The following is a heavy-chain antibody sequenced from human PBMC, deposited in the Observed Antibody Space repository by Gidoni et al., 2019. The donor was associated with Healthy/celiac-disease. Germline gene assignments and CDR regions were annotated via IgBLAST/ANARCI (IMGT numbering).Heavy chain of an antibody. J-gene: IGHJ5*02. D-gene: IGHD1-7*01. CDR1: GYSISSGYY. CDR3: ARSPRGTNWFDP. CDR2: IYHSGSP. V-gene: IGHV4-38-2*01. Sequence: QVQLQESGPGLVKPSETLSLTCAVSGYSISSGYYWGWIRQPPGKGLEWIGSIYHSGSPYYNPSLKSRVTISVDTSKNQFSLKLSSVTAADTAVYYCARSPRGTNWFDPWGQGTLVTVSS.